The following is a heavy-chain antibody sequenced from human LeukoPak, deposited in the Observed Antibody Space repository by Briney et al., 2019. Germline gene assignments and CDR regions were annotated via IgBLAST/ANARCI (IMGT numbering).Heavy chain of an antibody. CDR3: AREPRDEITGTMGAFDI. Sequence: SETLSLTCTVSGYSISSGYYWGWIRQPPGKGLEWIGSIYHSGSTYYNPSLKSRVTISVDTSKNQFSLKLSSVTAADTAVYYCAREPRDEITGTMGAFDIWAKGQWSPSLQ. J-gene: IGHJ3*02. V-gene: IGHV4-38-2*02. D-gene: IGHD1-7*01. CDR1: GYSISSGYY. CDR2: IYHSGST.